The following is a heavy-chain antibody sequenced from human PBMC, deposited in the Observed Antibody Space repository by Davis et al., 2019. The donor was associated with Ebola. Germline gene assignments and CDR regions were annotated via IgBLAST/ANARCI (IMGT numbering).Heavy chain of an antibody. D-gene: IGHD3-16*02. CDR2: INHSGST. Sequence: MPSETLFLTCAVYGGSFSGYYWSWIRQPPGKGLEWIGEINHSGSTNYNPSLKSRVTISVDTSKNQFSLKLSSVTAADTAVYYCARAYDYIWGSYRFSASYFDYWGQGTLVTVSS. J-gene: IGHJ4*02. V-gene: IGHV4-34*01. CDR3: ARAYDYIWGSYRFSASYFDY. CDR1: GGSFSGYY.